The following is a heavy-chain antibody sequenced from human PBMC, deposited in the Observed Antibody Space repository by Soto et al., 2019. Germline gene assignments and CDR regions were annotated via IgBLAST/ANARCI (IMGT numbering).Heavy chain of an antibody. CDR3: AKDYYYDSSGYDAFDI. J-gene: IGHJ3*02. D-gene: IGHD3-22*01. V-gene: IGHV3-23*01. CDR1: GFTFSSYA. CDR2: ISGSGGST. Sequence: GSLRLACASSGFTFSSYAMSCVLHAPGKGLEWVSAISGSGGSTYYADSVKGRFTISRDNSKNTLYLQMNSLRAEDTAVYYCAKDYYYDSSGYDAFDIWGQGTMVTVSS.